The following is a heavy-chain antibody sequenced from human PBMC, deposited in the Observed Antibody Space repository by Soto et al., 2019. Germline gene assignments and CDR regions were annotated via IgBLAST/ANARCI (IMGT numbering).Heavy chain of an antibody. J-gene: IGHJ4*02. V-gene: IGHV1-18*01. Sequence: GASVKLSCKASGYTFTSYGISWVRQAPGQGLEWMGWINTYNGNTNYAQNLQGRVTLTTDTSTSTAYMELRPLRSDDTAMYYCARAVQESSCNYWLHTFDYCGQGTLVIVAS. CDR3: ARAVQESSCNYWLHTFDY. CDR2: INTYNGNT. D-gene: IGHD6-13*01. CDR1: GYTFTSYG.